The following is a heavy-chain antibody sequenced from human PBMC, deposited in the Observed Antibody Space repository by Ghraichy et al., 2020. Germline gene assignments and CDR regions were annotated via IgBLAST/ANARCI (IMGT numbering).Heavy chain of an antibody. J-gene: IGHJ6*02. CDR2: MYYSGST. Sequence: SQTLSLTCTVSGGSVSSGSDSWNWIRQPPGKELEWIGYMYYSGSTKYNPSLKSRVTISVDTSKNQFSLTLTSVTAADTAVYSCARNRNVWGQGTTVTVSS. D-gene: IGHD2/OR15-2a*01. CDR1: GGSVSSGSDS. V-gene: IGHV4-61*01. CDR3: ARNRNV.